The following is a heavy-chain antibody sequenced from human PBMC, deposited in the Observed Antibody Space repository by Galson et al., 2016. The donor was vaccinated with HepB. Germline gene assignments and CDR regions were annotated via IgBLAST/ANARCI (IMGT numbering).Heavy chain of an antibody. CDR2: IYYSGST. V-gene: IGHV4-59*02. Sequence: SETLSLTCSVSGGSVGTSYWSWIRQPPGKTLEWIGYIYYSGSTTYNPSLRSRVTLSMDTDTSTTHFSLKLTSVTAADTAVYYCARHAERWLQRAFDIWGRGTMVSVSS. CDR3: ARHAERWLQRAFDI. D-gene: IGHD5-24*01. J-gene: IGHJ3*02. CDR1: GGSVGTSY.